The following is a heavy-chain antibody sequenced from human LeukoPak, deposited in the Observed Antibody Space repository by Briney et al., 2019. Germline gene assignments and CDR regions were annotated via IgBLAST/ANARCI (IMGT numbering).Heavy chain of an antibody. CDR1: GFTFLKSA. J-gene: IGHJ5*02. CDR2: IVVGSGNT. V-gene: IGHV1-58*01. Sequence: SVKVSRKDSGFTFLKSAVQWVRQTRGQRLEWIGWIVVGSGNTNYAQKFSERVSISRDMSTNTAYMELSGLRSEDTAAYYCVADVVSAVGVLASWGQGTLVTVSS. CDR3: VADVVSAVGVLAS. D-gene: IGHD2-15*01.